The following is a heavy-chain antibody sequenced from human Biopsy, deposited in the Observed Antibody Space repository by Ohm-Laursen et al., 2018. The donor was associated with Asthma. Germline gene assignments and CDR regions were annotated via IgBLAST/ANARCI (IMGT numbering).Heavy chain of an antibody. V-gene: IGHV4-61*01. J-gene: IGHJ4*02. D-gene: IGHD5-18*01. Sequence: TLSLTCTVSGGSVSSGSHYWSWIRQPPGKGLEWIRYISYSENTNYKPSLKSRVTISVDTSKNQFSLKLSSVTAADTAVYYCARDCVDSAMDYFDYWGQGTLVTVSS. CDR3: ARDCVDSAMDYFDY. CDR2: ISYSENT. CDR1: GGSVSSGSHY.